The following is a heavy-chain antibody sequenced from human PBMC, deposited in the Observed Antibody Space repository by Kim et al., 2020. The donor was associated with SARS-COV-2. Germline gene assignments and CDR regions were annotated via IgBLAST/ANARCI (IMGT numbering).Heavy chain of an antibody. Sequence: GGSLRLSCAASGFTVSSNYMSWIRQAPGKGLELVSVIYTGGDTYYADSVKGRFTISRDKSKNTVYLQMNSLRVADTAVYYCARGDTAIDYWGQGTLVTVS. CDR1: GFTVSSNY. V-gene: IGHV3-53*01. D-gene: IGHD5-18*01. CDR3: ARGDTAIDY. CDR2: IYTGGDT. J-gene: IGHJ4*02.